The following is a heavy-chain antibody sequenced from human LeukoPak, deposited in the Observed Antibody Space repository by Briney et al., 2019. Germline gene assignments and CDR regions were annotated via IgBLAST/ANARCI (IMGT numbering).Heavy chain of an antibody. CDR3: ARDGRAGSLFAY. Sequence: SETLSLTCTVSGYSISSGYYWSWIRQPPGKGLEWVGYISYNGSTNYKPSLKSRVTISVDTSKNQFSLKLSSVTAADTAIYYCARDGRAGSLFAYWGQGTLVTVSS. CDR1: GYSISSGYY. D-gene: IGHD6-19*01. CDR2: ISYNGST. J-gene: IGHJ4*02. V-gene: IGHV4-61*01.